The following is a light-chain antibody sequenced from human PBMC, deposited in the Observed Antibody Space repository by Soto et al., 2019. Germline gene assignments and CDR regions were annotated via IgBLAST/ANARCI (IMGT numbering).Light chain of an antibody. V-gene: IGLV2-14*01. CDR2: DVS. CDR1: SSDVGKYNY. J-gene: IGLJ2*01. CDR3: SSYSSSSTLVV. Sequence: QSVLTQPASVSGSPGQSITISCTGTSSDVGKYNYVSWYQQYPGKAPKLMIYDVSNRPSGVSNRFSGSKSGNTASLTISGLQAEDEADYYCSSYSSSSTLVVFGGGTKVTVL.